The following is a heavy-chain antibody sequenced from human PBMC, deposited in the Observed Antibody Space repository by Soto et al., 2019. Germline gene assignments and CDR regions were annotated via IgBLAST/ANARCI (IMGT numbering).Heavy chain of an antibody. D-gene: IGHD1-1*01. Sequence: PGGSLRLSCAASGFTFSSYGMHWVRQAPGKGLEWVAVISYDGSNKYYADSVKGRFTISRDNSKNTLYLQMNSLRAEDTAVYYCAKWDDYYYYYGMDVWGQGTTVTVSS. V-gene: IGHV3-30*18. CDR1: GFTFSSYG. CDR2: ISYDGSNK. J-gene: IGHJ6*02. CDR3: AKWDDYYYYYGMDV.